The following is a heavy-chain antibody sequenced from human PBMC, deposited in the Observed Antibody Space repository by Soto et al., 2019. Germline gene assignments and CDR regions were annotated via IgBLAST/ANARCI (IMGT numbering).Heavy chain of an antibody. V-gene: IGHV4-34*01. D-gene: IGHD6-6*01. CDR2: INHSGST. Sequence: PSETLSLTCADYGGSFSGYYWSWIRQPPGKGLEWIGEINHSGSTNYNPSLKSRVTISVDTSKNQFSLKLSSVTAADTAVYYCARWGSSSVGNYYYYGMDVWGQGTTVTVSS. J-gene: IGHJ6*02. CDR3: ARWGSSSVGNYYYYGMDV. CDR1: GGSFSGYY.